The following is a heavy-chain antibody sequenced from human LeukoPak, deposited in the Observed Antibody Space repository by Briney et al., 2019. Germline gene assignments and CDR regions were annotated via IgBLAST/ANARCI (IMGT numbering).Heavy chain of an antibody. V-gene: IGHV3-48*01. D-gene: IGHD1-26*01. CDR3: ARGTAYYVNDY. CDR1: GFTFSGYS. Sequence: GGSLRLSCAASGFTFSGYSMNWVRQAPGKGLEWVSYITSSSSTIQYADSAKGRFTVSRDNAKNSLYLQMNSLRAEDTAVYYCARGTAYYVNDYWGQGALVTVSS. CDR2: ITSSSSTI. J-gene: IGHJ4*02.